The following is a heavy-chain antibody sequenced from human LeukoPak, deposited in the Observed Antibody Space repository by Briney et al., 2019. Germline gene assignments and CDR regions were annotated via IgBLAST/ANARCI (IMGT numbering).Heavy chain of an antibody. Sequence: ASVKVSCKASGYSFSNYGINWVRQAPGEGLEWMGWISGYDANTKYAQRFQGRVTMTTDTSTNSGFLEVKSLTSDDTAVYFCARELDTAMVNAFDIWGQGTMVIVSS. J-gene: IGHJ3*02. CDR3: ARELDTAMVNAFDI. CDR2: ISGYDANT. V-gene: IGHV1-18*01. CDR1: GYSFSNYG. D-gene: IGHD5-18*01.